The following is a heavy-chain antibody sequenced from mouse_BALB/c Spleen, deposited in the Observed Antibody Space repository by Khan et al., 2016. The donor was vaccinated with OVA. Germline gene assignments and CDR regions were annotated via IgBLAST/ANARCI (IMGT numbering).Heavy chain of an antibody. J-gene: IGHJ2*01. V-gene: IGHV3-2*02. CDR2: ISYSGNT. CDR3: GRGYGEDFDD. Sequence: EVQLVESGPGLVKPSQSLSLTCTVTGYSITTDYAWNWIRQFPGNKLEWMGYISYSGNTKYNPSLKSRISITRDTSKNQFFLQLKSVTTEDTARYCCGRGYGEDFDDWGQGTTLTVSS. D-gene: IGHD1-1*02. CDR1: GYSITTDYA.